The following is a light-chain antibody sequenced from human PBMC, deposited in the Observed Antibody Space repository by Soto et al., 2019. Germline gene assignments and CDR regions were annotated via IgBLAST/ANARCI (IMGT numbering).Light chain of an antibody. CDR2: GAS. V-gene: IGKV3-15*01. J-gene: IGKJ5*01. Sequence: EIVMTQSPATLSVSPGERATLSCRASQSVSSNXAWYQQTPGQAPRLLIYGASTRATGIPARFSGSGSGTEFTLTISSLQSXDFAVYYCQQYNNWPPITFGQGTRLEIK. CDR1: QSVSSN. CDR3: QQYNNWPPIT.